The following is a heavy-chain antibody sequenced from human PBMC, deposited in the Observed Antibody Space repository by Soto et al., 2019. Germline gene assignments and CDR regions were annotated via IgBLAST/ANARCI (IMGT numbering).Heavy chain of an antibody. V-gene: IGHV4-61*08. J-gene: IGHJ6*02. CDR3: ASVTRTCISTSCYRYYYGMDV. Sequence: PSETLSLTCAVSGGSISSGGYSWSWIRQPPGKGLEWIGYIYYSGSTNYNPSLKSRVTISVDTSKNQFSLKLSSVTAADTAVYYCASVTRTCISTSCYRYYYGMDVWGQGTTVKVSS. CDR1: GGSISSGGYS. D-gene: IGHD2-2*02. CDR2: IYYSGST.